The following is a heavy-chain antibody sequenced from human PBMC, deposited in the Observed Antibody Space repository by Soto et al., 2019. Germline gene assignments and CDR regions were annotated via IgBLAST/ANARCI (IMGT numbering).Heavy chain of an antibody. Sequence: SETLSLTCTVSGVSINNYYWSWIRQPPGKGLEWIGYIYYSGSTNYNPSLRSRVTISVDTSKNEFSLKLSSVTAADTAVYYFARRYGGNFDYWGQGTLVTVS. CDR1: GVSINNYY. CDR2: IYYSGST. J-gene: IGHJ4*02. V-gene: IGHV4-59*01. CDR3: ARRYGGNFDY. D-gene: IGHD1-26*01.